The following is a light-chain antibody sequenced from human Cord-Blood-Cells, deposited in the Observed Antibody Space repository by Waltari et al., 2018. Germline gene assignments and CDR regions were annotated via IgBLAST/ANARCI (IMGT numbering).Light chain of an antibody. Sequence: DIQMTQSPSSLSASVGDRVTITCRASQSISSYLNWYQQKPGKAPKLLIYAASSLQSGGPSRFSGSVSGTDFTLTISSLQPEDFATYYCQQSYSTPRTFGQGTKVEIK. CDR1: QSISSY. CDR3: QQSYSTPRT. CDR2: AAS. V-gene: IGKV1-39*01. J-gene: IGKJ1*01.